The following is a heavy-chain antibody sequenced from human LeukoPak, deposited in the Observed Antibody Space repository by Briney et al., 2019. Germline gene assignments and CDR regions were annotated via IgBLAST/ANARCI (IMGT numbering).Heavy chain of an antibody. J-gene: IGHJ3*02. CDR3: AAGYDEAFDI. CDR2: IYYSGST. CDR1: GGSISSYY. V-gene: IGHV4-59*01. D-gene: IGHD5-12*01. Sequence: PSETLSLTCTVSGGSISSYYWSWIRQPPGKGLEWIGYIYYSGSTNYNPSLKSRVTISVDTSKNQFSLKLSSVAAADTAVYYCAAGYDEAFDIWGQGTMVTVSS.